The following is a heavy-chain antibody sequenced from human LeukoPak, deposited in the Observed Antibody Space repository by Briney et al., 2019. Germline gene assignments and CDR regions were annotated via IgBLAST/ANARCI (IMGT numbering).Heavy chain of an antibody. J-gene: IGHJ6*02. CDR1: GGSISSGDYY. V-gene: IGHV4-30-4*01. CDR3: ARESDSYYYYGMDV. CDR2: IYYSGST. Sequence: PSETLSLTCTVSGGSISSGDYYRSWIRQPPGKGLEWIGYIYYSGSTYYNPSLKSRVTISVDTSKNQFSLKLSSVTAADTAVYYCARESDSYYYYGMDVWGQGTTVTVSS.